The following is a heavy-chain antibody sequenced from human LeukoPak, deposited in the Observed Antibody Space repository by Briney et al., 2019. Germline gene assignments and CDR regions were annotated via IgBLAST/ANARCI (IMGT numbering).Heavy chain of an antibody. D-gene: IGHD1-26*01. Sequence: GGSLRLSCAASEFTFSTYDFHWVRQPTGKGLEWVSAIGTAGDTYYPGSVKGRFTMSRENAKNSLYLQMNSLRAGDTAVYYCARLREVAFDIWGQGTMVTVSS. J-gene: IGHJ3*02. CDR2: IGTAGDT. V-gene: IGHV3-13*04. CDR1: EFTFSTYD. CDR3: ARLREVAFDI.